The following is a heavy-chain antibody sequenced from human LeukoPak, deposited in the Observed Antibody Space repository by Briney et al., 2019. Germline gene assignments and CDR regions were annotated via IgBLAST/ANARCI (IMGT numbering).Heavy chain of an antibody. CDR3: ARAQWLVKGTIDY. J-gene: IGHJ4*02. D-gene: IGHD6-19*01. V-gene: IGHV4-39*07. Sequence: SETLSLTCIVSGASISSSSYYWGWIRQPPGKGLECIGSIYYSGSTYYNPSLKSRVAISVDTSKNQFSLKLSSVTAADTAVYYCARAQWLVKGTIDYWGQGTLVTVSS. CDR1: GASISSSSYY. CDR2: IYYSGST.